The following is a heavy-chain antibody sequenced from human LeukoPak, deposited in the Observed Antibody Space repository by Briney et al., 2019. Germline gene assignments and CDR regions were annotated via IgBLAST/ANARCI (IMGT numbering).Heavy chain of an antibody. CDR2: ICAYNGNT. CDR3: ARTRESIQGNWFDP. V-gene: IGHV1-18*01. CDR1: GYTFTSYG. J-gene: IGHJ5*02. D-gene: IGHD6-6*01. Sequence: ASVKVSCKASGYTFTSYGISWVRQAPGQGLEWMGWICAYNGNTNYAQKLQGRVTMTTDTSTSTAYMELRSLRSDDTAVYYCARTRESIQGNWFDPWGQGTLVTVSS.